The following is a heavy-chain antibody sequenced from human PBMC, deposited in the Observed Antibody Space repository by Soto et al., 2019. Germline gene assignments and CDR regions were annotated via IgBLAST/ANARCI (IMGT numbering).Heavy chain of an antibody. J-gene: IGHJ4*02. CDR3: ARGWDIVVVPAAMGDY. Sequence: GGSLRLSCAASGFTFSSYAMHWVRQAPGKGLEWVAVIWYDGSNKYYADSVKGRFTISRDNSKNTLYLQMNSLRAEDTAVYYCARGWDIVVVPAAMGDYWGQGTLVTVSS. V-gene: IGHV3-33*08. CDR2: IWYDGSNK. CDR1: GFTFSSYA. D-gene: IGHD2-2*01.